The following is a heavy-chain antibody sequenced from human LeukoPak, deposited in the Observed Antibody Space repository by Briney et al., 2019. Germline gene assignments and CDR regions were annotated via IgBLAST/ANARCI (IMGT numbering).Heavy chain of an antibody. CDR2: IYPSGST. CDR1: GGSISSGSCY. V-gene: IGHV4-61*02. CDR3: ARVPGE. D-gene: IGHD3-10*01. Sequence: SETLSLTCTVSGGSISSGSCYWSWIRQPAGKGLEWLGRIYPSGSTNYNPSLKSRVTISVDTSKNQFSLELTSVTAADTAVYYCARVPGEWGQGTLVTVSS. J-gene: IGHJ4*02.